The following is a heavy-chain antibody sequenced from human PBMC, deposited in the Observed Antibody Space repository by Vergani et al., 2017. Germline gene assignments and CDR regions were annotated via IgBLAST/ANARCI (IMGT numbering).Heavy chain of an antibody. V-gene: IGHV1-2*06. Sequence: QVQLVQSGSELKKPGASVKVSCKASGYTFTGYYMHWVRQAPGQGLEWVGRINPNSGGTNYAQKFQGRVTMTRDTSISTVYMELTSLRSDDTAVYYCARGDTSGSPYHWGQGTLVTVSS. CDR3: ARGDTSGSPYH. CDR1: GYTFTGYY. J-gene: IGHJ5*02. CDR2: INPNSGGT. D-gene: IGHD6-19*01.